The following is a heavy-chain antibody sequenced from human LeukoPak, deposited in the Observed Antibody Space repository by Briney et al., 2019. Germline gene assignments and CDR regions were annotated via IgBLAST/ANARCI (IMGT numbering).Heavy chain of an antibody. CDR1: GFTFSSYS. V-gene: IGHV3-48*01. Sequence: GGSLRLSCAASGFTFSSYSMNWVRQAPGKGLEWVSYISSSSSTIYYADSVKGRFTISRDNAKNSLYLQMNSLRAEDTAVYYCAREPWQYYYDSSGYYYFDYWGQGTLVTVSS. D-gene: IGHD3-22*01. J-gene: IGHJ4*02. CDR3: AREPWQYYYDSSGYYYFDY. CDR2: ISSSSSTI.